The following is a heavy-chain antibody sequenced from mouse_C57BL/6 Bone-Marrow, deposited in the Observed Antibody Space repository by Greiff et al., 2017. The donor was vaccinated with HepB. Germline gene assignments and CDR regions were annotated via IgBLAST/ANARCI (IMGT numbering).Heavy chain of an antibody. CDR2: ISYDGSN. Sequence: LQESGPGLVKPSQSLSLTCSVTGYSITSGYYWNWIRQFPGNKLEWMGYISYDGSNNYNPSLKNRISITRDTSKNQFFLKLNSVTTEDTATYYCARGGWFPNYWGQGTTLTVSS. D-gene: IGHD2-3*01. J-gene: IGHJ2*01. CDR1: GYSITSGYY. CDR3: ARGGWFPNY. V-gene: IGHV3-6*01.